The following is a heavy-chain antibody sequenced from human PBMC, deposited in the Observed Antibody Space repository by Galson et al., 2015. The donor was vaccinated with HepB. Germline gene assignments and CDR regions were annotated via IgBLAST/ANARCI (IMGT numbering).Heavy chain of an antibody. V-gene: IGHV4-61*01. Sequence: LSLTCTVSGDSVNSHSSYWTWIRQPPGKGLEWIGYIYYSGSTHYNPSLQSRVTISLDMSKNQFSLKLRSVTAADTAVYYCASCGYDFDSWGQGTLVTVSS. CDR2: IYYSGST. D-gene: IGHD5-12*01. J-gene: IGHJ4*02. CDR3: ASCGYDFDS. CDR1: GDSVNSHSSY.